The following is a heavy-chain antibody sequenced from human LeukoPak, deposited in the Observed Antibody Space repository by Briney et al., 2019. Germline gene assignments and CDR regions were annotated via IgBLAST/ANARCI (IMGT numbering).Heavy chain of an antibody. J-gene: IGHJ5*02. CDR2: IPYSGTT. D-gene: IGHD3-22*01. CDR3: ARHRGYDSGGYYRWFDP. CDR1: DVSISSYY. V-gene: IGHV4-59*08. Sequence: SETLSLTCTVSDVSISSYYWSWIRQPPGKGLEWIGYIPYSGTTNYSPSLKSRVTISLDRSKNQISLKLSSVTAADTAVYYCARHRGYDSGGYYRWFDPWGPGTLVTVSS.